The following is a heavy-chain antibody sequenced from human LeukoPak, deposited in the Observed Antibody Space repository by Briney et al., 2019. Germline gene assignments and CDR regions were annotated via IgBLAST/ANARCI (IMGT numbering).Heavy chain of an antibody. CDR1: GFTFSNYA. V-gene: IGHV3-23*01. CDR2: ISGSASST. J-gene: IGHJ5*02. CDR3: ARDGGKHYDILTGFAH. Sequence: GGSLRLSCAASGFTFSNYAMSWVRQAPGKGLEWVSAISGSASSTYHADSVKGRFTISRDNSKNTLYLQMNSLRAEDTAVYYCARDGGKHYDILTGFAHWGQGTLVTVSS. D-gene: IGHD3-9*01.